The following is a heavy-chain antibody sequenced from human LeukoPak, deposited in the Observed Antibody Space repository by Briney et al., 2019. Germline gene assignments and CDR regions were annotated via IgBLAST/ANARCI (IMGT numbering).Heavy chain of an antibody. D-gene: IGHD3-22*01. J-gene: IGHJ4*02. V-gene: IGHV4-39*01. CDR1: GGSISSSSYY. CDR2: IYYSGST. Sequence: SETLSLTCTVSGGSISSSSYYWGWIRQPPGKGLEWIGSIYYSGSTYYNPSLKSRVTISVDTSKNQFSLKLSSVTAADTAVYYCARPYDSSGYWDYWGQGTLATVSS. CDR3: ARPYDSSGYWDY.